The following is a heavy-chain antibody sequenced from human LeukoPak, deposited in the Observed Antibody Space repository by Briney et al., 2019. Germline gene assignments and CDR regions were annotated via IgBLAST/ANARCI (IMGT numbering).Heavy chain of an antibody. V-gene: IGHV3-48*03. D-gene: IGHD3-10*01. J-gene: IGHJ5*02. CDR3: ARGPITMVRGAPPNWFDP. CDR1: GFTFSSYA. CDR2: ISSSGSTI. Sequence: GGSLRLSCAASGFTFSSYAMSWVRQAPGKGLEWVSYISSSGSTIYYADSVKGRFTISRDNAKNSLYLQMNSLRAEDTAVYYCARGPITMVRGAPPNWFDPWGQGTLVTVSS.